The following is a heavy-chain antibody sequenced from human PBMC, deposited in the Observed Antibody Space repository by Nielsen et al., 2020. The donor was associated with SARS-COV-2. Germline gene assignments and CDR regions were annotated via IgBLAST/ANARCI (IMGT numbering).Heavy chain of an antibody. V-gene: IGHV3-30*02. Sequence: GESLKISCVASGFTFSRYGMHWVRQAPGKGLEWVTFIQYDGSSKFYADSVKGRFTISRDNSRNTLYLEMNSLRAEDTAVYYCAKTLGTTWAFDYWGQGTLVTVSS. CDR2: IQYDGSSK. CDR3: AKTLGTTWAFDY. CDR1: GFTFSRYG. D-gene: IGHD7-27*01. J-gene: IGHJ4*02.